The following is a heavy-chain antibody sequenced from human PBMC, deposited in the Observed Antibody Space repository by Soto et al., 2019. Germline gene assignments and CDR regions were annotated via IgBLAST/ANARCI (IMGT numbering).Heavy chain of an antibody. CDR3: ARENPYSSSWYHDY. D-gene: IGHD6-13*01. J-gene: IGHJ4*02. CDR1: GGSFSGYY. Sequence: QVQLQQWGAGLLKPSETLSLTCAVYGGSFSGYYWSWIRQPPGKGLEWIGEINHSGSTNYNPSLKSRVTISVDTSKNQFSLKLSSVTAADTAVYYCARENPYSSSWYHDYWGQGTLVTVSS. CDR2: INHSGST. V-gene: IGHV4-34*01.